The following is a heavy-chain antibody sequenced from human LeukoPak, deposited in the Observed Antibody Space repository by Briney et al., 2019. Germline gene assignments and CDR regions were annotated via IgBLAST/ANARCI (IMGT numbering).Heavy chain of an antibody. CDR3: ARDADYDILTGYYLGYYFDY. V-gene: IGHV1-18*01. J-gene: IGHJ4*02. D-gene: IGHD3-9*01. CDR1: GYTFTSYG. Sequence: GASVKVSCKASGYTFTSYGISWVRQAPGQGLEWMGWISAYNGNTNYAQKLQGRVTMTTDTSTSTAYMELRSLRSDDTAVYYCARDADYDILTGYYLGYYFDYWGQGTLVTVSS. CDR2: ISAYNGNT.